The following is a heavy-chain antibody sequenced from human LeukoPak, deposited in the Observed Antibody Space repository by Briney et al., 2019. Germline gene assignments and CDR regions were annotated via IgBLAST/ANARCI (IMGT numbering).Heavy chain of an antibody. V-gene: IGHV3-21*01. CDR2: ISSSSSYI. J-gene: IGHJ5*02. CDR3: ARDKGKDVWWSYRQNWFDP. Sequence: GGSLRLSCAASGFTFSSYSMNWVRQAPGKGLEWVSSISSSSSYIYYADSVKGRFTISRDNAKNSLYLQMNSLRAEDTAVYYCARDKGKDVWWSYRQNWFDPWGQGTLVTVSS. D-gene: IGHD3-16*02. CDR1: GFTFSSYS.